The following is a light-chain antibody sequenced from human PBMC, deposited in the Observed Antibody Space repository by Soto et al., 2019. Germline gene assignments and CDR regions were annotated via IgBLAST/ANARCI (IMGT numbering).Light chain of an antibody. CDR3: QQYSSVWT. V-gene: IGKV3-20*01. CDR2: GAT. J-gene: IGKJ1*01. Sequence: EIVLTQSPGTLSLSPGERATLSCRASQSFSSNYLAWYQQKPGQAPRTLIYGATTRATGIPDRFSGSESGTDLTINIRRMELYDSAVYYCQQYSSVWTFGQGTKV. CDR1: QSFSSNY.